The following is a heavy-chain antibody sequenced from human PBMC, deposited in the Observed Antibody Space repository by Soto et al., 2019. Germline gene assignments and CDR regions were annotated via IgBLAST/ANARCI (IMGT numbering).Heavy chain of an antibody. Sequence: GGSLRLSCAASGFTFSSYAMHWVRQAPGKGLEWVAVISYDGSNKYYADSVKGRFTISRDNSKNTLYLQMNSLRAEDTAVYYCARERGMDVWGQGTTGTVSS. J-gene: IGHJ6*02. CDR1: GFTFSSYA. V-gene: IGHV3-30-3*01. CDR3: ARERGMDV. CDR2: ISYDGSNK.